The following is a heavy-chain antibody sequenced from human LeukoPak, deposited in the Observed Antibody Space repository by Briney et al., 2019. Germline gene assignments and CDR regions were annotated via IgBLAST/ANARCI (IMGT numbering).Heavy chain of an antibody. CDR1: GYTFTSYG. V-gene: IGHV1-18*01. CDR3: ARDYDILTGYFPEAWFDP. CDR2: ISAYNGNT. J-gene: IGHJ5*02. D-gene: IGHD3-9*01. Sequence: ASVKVSCKATGYTFTSYGISWVRQAPGQGLEWMGWISAYNGNTNYAQKLQGRVTMTTDTSTSTAYMELRSLRSDDTAVYYCARDYDILTGYFPEAWFDPWGQGTLVTVSS.